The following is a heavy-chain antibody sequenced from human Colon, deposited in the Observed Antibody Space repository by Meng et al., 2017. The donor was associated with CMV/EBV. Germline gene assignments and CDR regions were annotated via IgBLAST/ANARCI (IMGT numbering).Heavy chain of an antibody. CDR2: IYTDGST. Sequence: GESLKISCAASGFPVSNNYMRWVRQAPGKGLEWVSTIYTDGSTYYADSVKGRFTISRDNSKTTLYLQMNSLRAEDTAVYYCARSYYYYSSGYFDCWGQGTLVTVSS. J-gene: IGHJ4*02. CDR3: ARSYYYYSSGYFDC. CDR1: GFPVSNNY. D-gene: IGHD3-22*01. V-gene: IGHV3-53*01.